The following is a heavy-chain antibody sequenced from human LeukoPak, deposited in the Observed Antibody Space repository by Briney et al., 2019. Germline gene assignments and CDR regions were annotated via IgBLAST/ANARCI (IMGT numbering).Heavy chain of an antibody. CDR3: ARSFYDFLNGPYEEAFDM. V-gene: IGHV3-11*03. CDR2: ISSSATYT. J-gene: IGHJ3*02. CDR1: GFSFSDYY. Sequence: GGSLRLSCAASGFSFSDYYINWIRQAPGKGLEWVSYISSSATYTDYAESVKGRFTVSRDNAKNSLYLQMNSLEAEDTAVYYCARSFYDFLNGPYEEAFDMWGQGTMVTVSS. D-gene: IGHD3-3*01.